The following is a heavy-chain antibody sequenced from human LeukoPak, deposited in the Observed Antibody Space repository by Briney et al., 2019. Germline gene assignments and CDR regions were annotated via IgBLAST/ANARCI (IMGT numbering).Heavy chain of an antibody. CDR1: GYSISSGYY. CDR3: AREFYYDSSGYYVPGFDS. D-gene: IGHD3-22*01. V-gene: IGHV4-38-2*02. CDR2: IYHSGST. J-gene: IGHJ4*02. Sequence: SETLSLTCTVSGYSISSGYYWGWIRQPPGKGLEWIGSIYHSGSTYYSPSLKSRVTISLDTSKNQFSLKLSSVTAADTAVYYCAREFYYDSSGYYVPGFDSWGQGTLVTVSS.